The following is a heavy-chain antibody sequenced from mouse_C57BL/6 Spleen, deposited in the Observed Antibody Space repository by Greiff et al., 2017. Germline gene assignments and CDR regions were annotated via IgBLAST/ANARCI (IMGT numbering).Heavy chain of an antibody. Sequence: EVKVEESGPGMVKPSQSLSLTCTVTGYSITSGYDWHWIRHFPGNKLEWMGYISYSGSTNYNPSLTSRSSITHDTSKNHFFLKLNSVTTEDTATYYCARAYDVSYAMDYWGQGTSVTVSS. CDR2: ISYSGST. V-gene: IGHV3-1*01. D-gene: IGHD2-12*01. CDR1: GYSITSGYD. CDR3: ARAYDVSYAMDY. J-gene: IGHJ4*01.